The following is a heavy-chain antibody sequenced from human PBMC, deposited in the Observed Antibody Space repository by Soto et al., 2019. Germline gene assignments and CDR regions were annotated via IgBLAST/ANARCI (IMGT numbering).Heavy chain of an antibody. D-gene: IGHD2-15*01. J-gene: IGHJ4*02. CDR1: GFTFSGSS. V-gene: IGHV3-73*02. CDR3: TSHAPEDMIRK. CDR2: FRNKANSYAT. Sequence: EVQLVESGGGLVQPGGSLKLSCVASGFTFSGSSMHWVRQASGKGLEWVGRFRNKANSYATAYAASVKGRFTISRDDSNNTAYLQMNSLKTEDTAVYYCTSHAPEDMIRKWGQGTLVTVSS.